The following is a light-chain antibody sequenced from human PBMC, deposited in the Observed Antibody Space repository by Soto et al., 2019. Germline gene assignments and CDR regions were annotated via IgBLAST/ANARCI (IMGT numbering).Light chain of an antibody. V-gene: IGKV3-20*01. CDR2: GAS. CDR1: QRVSSNS. Sequence: ENVLTQSPGTLSLSPGERATLSCRASQRVSSNSLAWYQQKPGQAPRLFIYGASSRATGIPDRFSGSGSGTDFTLTISRLEPEDFAVYYCQQYGSSPLTFGGGTKVEIK. J-gene: IGKJ4*01. CDR3: QQYGSSPLT.